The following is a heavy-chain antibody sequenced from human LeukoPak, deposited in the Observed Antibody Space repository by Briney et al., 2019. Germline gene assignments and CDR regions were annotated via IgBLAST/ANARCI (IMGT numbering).Heavy chain of an antibody. CDR3: ARLLLWFGEPHSWYYGMDV. D-gene: IGHD3-10*01. CDR2: INPNSGGT. J-gene: IGHJ6*02. V-gene: IGHV1-2*02. CDR1: GYAFTGYY. Sequence: GASVKVSCKASGYAFTGYYMHWVRQAPGQGLEWMGWINPNSGGTNYAQKFQGRVTMTRDTSIGTAYMELSRLRSDDTAVYYCARLLLWFGEPHSWYYGMDVWGQGTTVTVSS.